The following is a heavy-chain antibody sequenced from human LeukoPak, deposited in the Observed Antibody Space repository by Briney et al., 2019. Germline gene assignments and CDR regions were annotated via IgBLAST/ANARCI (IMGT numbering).Heavy chain of an antibody. CDR2: INPNSGGT. D-gene: IGHD3-22*01. CDR1: GYTFTGYY. Sequence: GASVKVSCKASGYTFTGYYMHWVRQAPGQGLEWMGWINPNSGGTNYAQKFQGRVTMTRDTSISTAYMELSRLRSDDTAVYYCARATANVYYDSSGSRLGPWGQGTLVTVSS. V-gene: IGHV1-2*02. J-gene: IGHJ5*02. CDR3: ARATANVYYDSSGSRLGP.